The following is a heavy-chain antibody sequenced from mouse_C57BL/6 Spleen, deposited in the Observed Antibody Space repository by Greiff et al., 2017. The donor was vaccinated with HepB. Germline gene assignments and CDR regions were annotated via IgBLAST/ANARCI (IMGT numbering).Heavy chain of an antibody. J-gene: IGHJ4*01. Sequence: VQLQQSGAELVKPGASVKLSCTASGFNIKDYYMHWVKQRTEQGLEWIGRIDPEDGETKYDPNFKGKATMTVDTSSNTAYMQLSSLTSEDTAVYYCASAVYDRDAMDYWGQGTAVTVAS. CDR2: IDPEDGET. D-gene: IGHD2-12*01. CDR3: ASAVYDRDAMDY. V-gene: IGHV14-2*01. CDR1: GFNIKDYY.